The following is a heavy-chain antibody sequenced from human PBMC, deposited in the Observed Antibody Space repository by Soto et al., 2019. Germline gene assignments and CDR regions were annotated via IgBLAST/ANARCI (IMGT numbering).Heavy chain of an antibody. V-gene: IGHV3-23*01. CDR1: GFTFSSYA. J-gene: IGHJ6*03. D-gene: IGHD2-2*01. Sequence: EVQLLESGGGLVQPGGSLRLSCAASGFTFSSYAMSWVRQAPGKGLEWVSAISGSGGSTYYADSVKGRFTISRDNSKNTLYLQMNSLNAEDTAVYYCAKDKVVVPTGSPNYYYYYYMDVWGKGTTVTVSS. CDR2: ISGSGGST. CDR3: AKDKVVVPTGSPNYYYYYYMDV.